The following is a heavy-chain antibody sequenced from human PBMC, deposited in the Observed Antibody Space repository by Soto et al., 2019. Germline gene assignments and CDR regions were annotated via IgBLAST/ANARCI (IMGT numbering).Heavy chain of an antibody. Sequence: GGSLRLSCAASGFTFSSYAMSWVRQAPGKGLEWVSAISGSGGSTYYADSVKGRFTISRDNSKNTLYLQMNSLRAEDTAVYYCARLEYDSSGYYLFDYCGQGTLVTVYS. CDR3: ARLEYDSSGYYLFDY. D-gene: IGHD3-22*01. CDR1: GFTFSSYA. J-gene: IGHJ4*02. V-gene: IGHV3-23*01. CDR2: ISGSGGST.